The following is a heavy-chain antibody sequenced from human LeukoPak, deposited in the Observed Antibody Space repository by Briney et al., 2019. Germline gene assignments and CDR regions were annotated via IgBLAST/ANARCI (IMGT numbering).Heavy chain of an antibody. V-gene: IGHV3-7*01. J-gene: IGHJ4*02. D-gene: IGHD3-10*01. Sequence: WGSLRLSCAASGFTFSSYAMSWVRQAPGKGLEWVANIKQDGSEKYYVDSVKGRFTISRDNAKNSRYLQMNSLRAEDTAVYYCARQGLLLLWFGESSSRFDYWGQGTLVSVSS. CDR3: ARQGLLLLWFGESSSRFDY. CDR2: IKQDGSEK. CDR1: GFTFSSYA.